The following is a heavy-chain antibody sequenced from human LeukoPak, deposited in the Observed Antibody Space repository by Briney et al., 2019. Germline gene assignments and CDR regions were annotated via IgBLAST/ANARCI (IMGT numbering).Heavy chain of an antibody. J-gene: IGHJ6*02. Sequence: GRFLRLSCAASGFTFDDYAMHWVRQAPGKGLEWVSGISWNSGSIGYADSVKGRFTISRDNAKNSLYLQMNSLRAEDTALYYCARTTAYYGMDVWGQGTTVTVSS. CDR1: GFTFDDYA. CDR2: ISWNSGSI. D-gene: IGHD1-1*01. V-gene: IGHV3-9*01. CDR3: ARTTAYYGMDV.